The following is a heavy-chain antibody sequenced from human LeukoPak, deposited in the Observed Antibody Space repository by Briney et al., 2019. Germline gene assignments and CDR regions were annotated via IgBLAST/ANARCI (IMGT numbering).Heavy chain of an antibody. V-gene: IGHV3-30*18. D-gene: IGHD3-22*01. Sequence: PGGSLRLSCAASGFTFSNYGMHWVRQAPGKGLEWVAVISYDGSNKYYADSVKGRFTISRDNSKNTLYLQMNSLRAEDTAVYYCAKDRYDSSEGWIDYWGRGTLVTVSS. CDR3: AKDRYDSSEGWIDY. J-gene: IGHJ4*02. CDR2: ISYDGSNK. CDR1: GFTFSNYG.